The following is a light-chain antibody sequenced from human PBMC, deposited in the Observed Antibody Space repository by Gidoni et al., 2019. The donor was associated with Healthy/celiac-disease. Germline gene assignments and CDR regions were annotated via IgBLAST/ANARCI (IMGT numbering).Light chain of an antibody. V-gene: IGKV1-8*01. CDR3: QQYYSYLT. CDR2: AAS. J-gene: IGKJ5*01. CDR1: QGISSY. Sequence: IRMTPSPSSLSASTGDRVTITCRASQGISSYLAWYQQKPGKAPKLLIYAASTLQSGVPSRFSGSGSGRDFTLSISCLQSEDFATYYCQQYYSYLTFGQXTRLEIK.